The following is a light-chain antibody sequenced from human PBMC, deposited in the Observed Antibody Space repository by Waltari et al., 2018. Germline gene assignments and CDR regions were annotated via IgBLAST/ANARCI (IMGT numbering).Light chain of an antibody. CDR1: QSINVY. V-gene: IGKV1-39*01. CDR3: QQSYSTRALT. J-gene: IGKJ4*01. Sequence: DIQMTQSPSSLSASVGDRVTITCQASQSINVYLNWYQHKPGKAPKLLIYAASTLQNGVPSRFSGSGSETDVTLTISSLQPEDSAIYYCQQSYSTRALTFGGGTKVEI. CDR2: AAS.